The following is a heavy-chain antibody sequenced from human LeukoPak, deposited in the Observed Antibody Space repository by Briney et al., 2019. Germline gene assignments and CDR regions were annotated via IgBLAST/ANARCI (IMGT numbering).Heavy chain of an antibody. J-gene: IGHJ4*02. Sequence: GGSLRLSCEASGFTFSSYWMSWVRQAPGKGLEWVANIKKDGIEKYYVDSVKGRFTISRDSAKTSLYLQMNSLRAEDTAVYYCARDLSGVTGYTYGRGIDYWGQGTLVTVSS. CDR1: GFTFSSYW. V-gene: IGHV3-7*01. CDR2: IKKDGIEK. CDR3: ARDLSGVTGYTYGRGIDY. D-gene: IGHD5-18*01.